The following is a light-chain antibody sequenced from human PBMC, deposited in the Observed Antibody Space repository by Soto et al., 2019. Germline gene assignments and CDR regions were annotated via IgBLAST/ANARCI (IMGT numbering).Light chain of an antibody. CDR3: SSFTSTFTLV. CDR2: DVT. J-gene: IGLJ1*01. Sequence: SALTQPASVSGSRGQSITISCTGTSSDVGAYDYVSWYQQHPGKAPKLLIYDVTTRPSGVSNRFSGSKSGNTASLTISGLETDDEAEYYCSSFTSTFTLVFGTGTKVTVL. CDR1: SSDVGAYDY. V-gene: IGLV2-14*03.